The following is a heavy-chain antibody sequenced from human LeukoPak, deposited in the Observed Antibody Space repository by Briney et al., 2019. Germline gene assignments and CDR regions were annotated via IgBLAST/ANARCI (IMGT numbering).Heavy chain of an antibody. J-gene: IGHJ4*02. CDR1: GGTFSSYA. D-gene: IGHD3-22*01. CDR3: ARGMIVAGDY. CDR2: IIPILGIA. Sequence: GASVKVSCKASGGTFSSYAISWVRQAPGQGLEWMGRIIPILGIANYAQKFQGRVTITADKSTSTAYMELRSLRSDDTAVYYCARGMIVAGDYWGQGTLVTVSS. V-gene: IGHV1-69*04.